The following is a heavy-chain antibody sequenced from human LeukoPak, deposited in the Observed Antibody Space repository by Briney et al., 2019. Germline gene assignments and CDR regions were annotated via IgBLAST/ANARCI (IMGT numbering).Heavy chain of an antibody. J-gene: IGHJ5*02. Sequence: GSSVKVSCKASGGTFSSYAISWVRQAPGQGLEWMGRIIPILGIANYAQKFQGRVTITADKSTSTAYMELSSLRSEDTAVYYCARGGGERFGGLLYTWGQGTLVTVSS. CDR1: GGTFSSYA. CDR3: ARGGGERFGGLLYT. D-gene: IGHD3-10*01. CDR2: IIPILGIA. V-gene: IGHV1-69*04.